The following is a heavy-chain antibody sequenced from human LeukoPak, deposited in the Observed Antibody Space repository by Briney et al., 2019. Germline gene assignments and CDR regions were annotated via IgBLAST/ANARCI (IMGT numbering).Heavy chain of an antibody. Sequence: ASVKVSCKASGYTFTGYYMHWVRRAPGQGLEWMGWINPNSGGTNYAQKFQGRVTMTRDTSISTAYMELSRLRSDDTAVYYCARAVSVAGTRDDAFDIWGQGTMVTVSS. CDR1: GYTFTGYY. CDR3: ARAVSVAGTRDDAFDI. V-gene: IGHV1-2*02. CDR2: INPNSGGT. D-gene: IGHD6-19*01. J-gene: IGHJ3*02.